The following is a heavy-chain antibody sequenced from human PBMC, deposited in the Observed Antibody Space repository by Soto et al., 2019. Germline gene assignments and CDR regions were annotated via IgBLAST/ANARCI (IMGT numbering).Heavy chain of an antibody. CDR3: AREGYPAAGTKNNWFDP. Sequence: SQTLSLTCAISGDSVSSNSAAWNWIRQSPSRGLEWLGRIYYRSKWYNDYAVSVKSRITINPDTSKNQFSLQLNSVTPEDTAVYYCAREGYPAAGTKNNWFDPWGQGTLVTVSS. CDR1: GDSVSSNSAA. CDR2: IYYRSKWYN. J-gene: IGHJ5*02. V-gene: IGHV6-1*01. D-gene: IGHD6-13*01.